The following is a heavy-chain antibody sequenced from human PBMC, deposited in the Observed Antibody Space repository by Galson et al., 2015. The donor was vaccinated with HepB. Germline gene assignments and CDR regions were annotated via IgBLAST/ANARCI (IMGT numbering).Heavy chain of an antibody. D-gene: IGHD1-7*01. CDR1: GGSISSSNHY. J-gene: IGHJ4*02. CDR3: ARQPLGTYYFDH. Sequence: LSLTCAVSGGSISSSNHYWGWVRQPPGKGLEWIGNVYYRGTAWYSPSLKSRVTISVDTSKNRFSLNLTSVTAADTAVYFCARQPLGTYYFDHWAREPWSPFRQ. CDR2: VYYRGTA. V-gene: IGHV4-39*01.